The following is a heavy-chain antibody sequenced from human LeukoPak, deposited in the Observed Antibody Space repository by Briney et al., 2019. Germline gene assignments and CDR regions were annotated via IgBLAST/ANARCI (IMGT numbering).Heavy chain of an antibody. CDR3: ARGQARLAWFDP. Sequence: SETLSLTCTVSGYSISSGYYWGWIRPPPGKGLQWIGTIYHSGSTFYNPSLKSRVTISVDTSKNQFSLRLTSVIAADTAVYYCARGQARLAWFDPWGQGTLVTVSS. V-gene: IGHV4-38-2*02. D-gene: IGHD6-19*01. J-gene: IGHJ5*02. CDR1: GYSISSGYY. CDR2: IYHSGST.